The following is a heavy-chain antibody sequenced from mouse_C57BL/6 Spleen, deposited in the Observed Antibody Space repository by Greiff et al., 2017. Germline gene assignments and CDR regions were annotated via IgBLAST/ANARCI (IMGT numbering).Heavy chain of an antibody. D-gene: IGHD1-1*01. CDR3: TRFITTVVAGGY. CDR2: IDPENGDT. V-gene: IGHV14-4*01. J-gene: IGHJ2*01. Sequence: EVQLVESGAELVRPGASVKLSCTASGFNIKDDYMHWVKQRPEQGLEWIGWIDPENGDTEYASKFQGKATITADTSSNTAYLQLSSLTSEDTAVYYCTRFITTVVAGGYWGQGTTLTVSS. CDR1: GFNIKDDY.